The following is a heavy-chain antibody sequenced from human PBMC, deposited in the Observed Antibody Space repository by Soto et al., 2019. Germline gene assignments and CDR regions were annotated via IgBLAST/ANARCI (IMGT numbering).Heavy chain of an antibody. V-gene: IGHV3-23*01. D-gene: IGHD4-17*01. CDR3: AKDSTVTTSLYFYYYGFDG. CDR2: VSGRGGST. J-gene: IGHJ6*02. CDR1: GFTFNHYA. Sequence: VHLLESGGGLVQPGGSLRLACTASGFTFNHYAMSWVRQAPGKGLEWVSAVSGRGGSTKYADSVKGRFIISRDNSNSTLYLQMDSLRGEDTAVYYGAKDSTVTTSLYFYYYGFDGWGQGTTVTVSS.